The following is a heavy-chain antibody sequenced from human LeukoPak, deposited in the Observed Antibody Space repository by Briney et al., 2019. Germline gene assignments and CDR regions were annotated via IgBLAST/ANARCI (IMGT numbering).Heavy chain of an antibody. J-gene: IGHJ4*02. D-gene: IGHD1-26*01. CDR3: ATSRRGELAHFDY. V-gene: IGHV4-39*07. CDR1: GGSISSSSYY. Sequence: PSETLSPTCTVSGGSISSSSYYWGWIRQPPGKGLEWIGSIYYSGSTYYDPSLKSRVTISVDTSKNQFSLKLSSVTAADTAVYYCATSRRGELAHFDYWGQGTLVTVSS. CDR2: IYYSGST.